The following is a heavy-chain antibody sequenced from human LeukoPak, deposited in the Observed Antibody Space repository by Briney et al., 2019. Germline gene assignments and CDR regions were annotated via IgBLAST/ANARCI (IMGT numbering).Heavy chain of an antibody. V-gene: IGHV3-23*01. J-gene: IGHJ4*02. Sequence: GGSLRLSCAASGFTFSSYAMSWIRQAPGKGLEWVSAISGSGGSTYYADSVKGRFTISRDNSNNTLYLQMNSLRAEDTAVYYCAKGGTAATYYYDSSGYLSFDYWGQGTLVTVSS. CDR1: GFTFSSYA. CDR2: ISGSGGST. D-gene: IGHD3-22*01. CDR3: AKGGTAATYYYDSSGYLSFDY.